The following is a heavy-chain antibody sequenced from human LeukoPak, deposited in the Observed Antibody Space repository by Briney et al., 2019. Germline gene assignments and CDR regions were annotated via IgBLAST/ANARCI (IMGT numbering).Heavy chain of an antibody. V-gene: IGHV4-31*03. CDR3: ARDRGPYSGYDSYYFDY. CDR1: GGSISSGGYY. Sequence: PSETLSLTCTVSGGSISSGGYYWSWIRQHPGKGLEWIGYIYYSGSTYYNPSLKRRVTISVDTSKNQFSLKLSSVTAADTAVYYCARDRGPYSGYDSYYFDYWGQGTLVTVSS. J-gene: IGHJ4*02. CDR2: IYYSGST. D-gene: IGHD5-12*01.